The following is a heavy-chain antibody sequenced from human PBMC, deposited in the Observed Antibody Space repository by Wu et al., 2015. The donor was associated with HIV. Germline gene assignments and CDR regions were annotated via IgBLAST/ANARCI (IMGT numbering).Heavy chain of an antibody. J-gene: IGHJ1*01. Sequence: QVQLVQSGAEVKKPGSSVKVSCKASGGTFSSYAISWVRQAPGQGLEWMGRIIPIFGTANYAQKFQGRVTITADESTSTAYMELSSLRSEDTAVYYCARSAAGRYYYGSGSPSSSAEYFQHWGQGTLVTVSS. CDR1: GGTFSSYA. CDR2: IIPIFGTA. V-gene: IGHV1-69*13. CDR3: ARSAAGRYYYGSGSPSSSAEYFQH. D-gene: IGHD3-10*01.